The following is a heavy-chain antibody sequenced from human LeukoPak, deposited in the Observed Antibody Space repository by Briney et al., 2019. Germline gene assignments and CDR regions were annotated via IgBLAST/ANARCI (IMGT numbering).Heavy chain of an antibody. J-gene: IGHJ5*02. V-gene: IGHV4-39*01. CDR2: IYYSGST. CDR3: ARHLGYCSSTSCYPEGWFDP. CDR1: GGSISSSSYY. Sequence: PSETLSLTCTVSGGSISSSSYYWGWIRQPPGKGLEWIGSIYYSGSTYYNPSLKGRVTISVDTSKNQFSLKLSSVTAADTAVYYCARHLGYCSSTSCYPEGWFDPSGQGTLVTVSS. D-gene: IGHD2-2*01.